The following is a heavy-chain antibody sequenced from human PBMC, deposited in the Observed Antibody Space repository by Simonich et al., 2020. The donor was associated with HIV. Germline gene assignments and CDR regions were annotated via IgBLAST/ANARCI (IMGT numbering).Heavy chain of an antibody. Sequence: QVQLQESGPGLVRPSETLSLTCAVSGYAISSGYYWGWIRQPPGKGLEWIGRIYPSGSTYDNPSHKIRVTISVDTSKNQFSLKLSSVTAADTAVYYCARVLGIAAAIDSFQHWGQGTLVTVSS. D-gene: IGHD6-13*01. V-gene: IGHV4-38-2*01. CDR1: GYAISSGYY. CDR2: IYPSGST. CDR3: ARVLGIAAAIDSFQH. J-gene: IGHJ1*01.